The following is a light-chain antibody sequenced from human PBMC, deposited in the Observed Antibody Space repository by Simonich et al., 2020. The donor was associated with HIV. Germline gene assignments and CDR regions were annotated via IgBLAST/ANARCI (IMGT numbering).Light chain of an antibody. CDR3: QQRCNWPPALT. CDR1: QSVSSY. V-gene: IGKV3-11*01. CDR2: DAS. Sequence: EIVLTQSPATLSLSPGERATLSCRASQSVSSYLAWYQQKPGQAPRLLIYDASNRATGIPARFSGSGSGTDFTLTISSLEPEDFAVYYCQQRCNWPPALTFGGGTKVKIK. J-gene: IGKJ4*01.